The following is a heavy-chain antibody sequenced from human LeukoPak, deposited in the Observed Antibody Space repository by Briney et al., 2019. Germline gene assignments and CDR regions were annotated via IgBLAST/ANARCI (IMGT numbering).Heavy chain of an antibody. Sequence: ASVKXSCKASGGTFISYAISWVRQAPGQGLEWMGRIIPIFGTANYAQKFQGRVTITTDESTSTAYMELSSLRSEDTAVYYCARGITMVRGELDYWGQGTLVTVSS. J-gene: IGHJ4*02. CDR1: GGTFISYA. CDR3: ARGITMVRGELDY. CDR2: IIPIFGTA. D-gene: IGHD3-10*01. V-gene: IGHV1-69*05.